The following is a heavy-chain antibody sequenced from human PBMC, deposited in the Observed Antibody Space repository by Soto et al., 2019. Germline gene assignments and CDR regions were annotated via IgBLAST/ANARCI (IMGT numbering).Heavy chain of an antibody. J-gene: IGHJ4*02. CDR3: ARGEGSYDFWSGYRYYFDY. CDR1: GGSISSYY. Sequence: SETLSLTRTGSGGSISSYYWSWIRQPPGKGLGWIGYVYYSGTTNYNPFLKSRVTLSLDKSKNQFSLKMNSVTAADTAVYYCARGEGSYDFWSGYRYYFDYWGQGTLVTVSS. CDR2: VYYSGTT. V-gene: IGHV4-59*01. D-gene: IGHD3-3*01.